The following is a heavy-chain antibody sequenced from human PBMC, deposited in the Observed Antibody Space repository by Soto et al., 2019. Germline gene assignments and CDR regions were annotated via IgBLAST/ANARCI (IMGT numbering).Heavy chain of an antibody. V-gene: IGHV3-30*18. CDR1: GFTFSSYG. J-gene: IGHJ2*01. D-gene: IGHD3-22*01. Sequence: QVQLVESGGGVVQPGRSLRLSCAASGFTFSSYGMHWVRQAPGKGLEWVAVISYDGSNKYYADAVKGRFTISRDKSKNTLYLQMNSLRAEDTAVYYCAKDRGTMIVVAPGWYFDLWGRGTLVTVSS. CDR2: ISYDGSNK. CDR3: AKDRGTMIVVAPGWYFDL.